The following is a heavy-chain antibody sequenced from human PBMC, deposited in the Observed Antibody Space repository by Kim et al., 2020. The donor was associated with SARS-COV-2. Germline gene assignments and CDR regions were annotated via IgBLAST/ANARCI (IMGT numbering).Heavy chain of an antibody. CDR1: GGTFSSYA. Sequence: SVKVSCKASGGTFSSYAISWVRQAPGQGLEWMGGIIPIFGTANYAQKFQGRVTITADESTSTAYMELSSLRSEDTAVYYCARIGAKGELHPSSRYYYGMDVWGQGTTVTVSS. J-gene: IGHJ6*02. CDR3: ARIGAKGELHPSSRYYYGMDV. CDR2: IIPIFGTA. D-gene: IGHD1-7*01. V-gene: IGHV1-69*13.